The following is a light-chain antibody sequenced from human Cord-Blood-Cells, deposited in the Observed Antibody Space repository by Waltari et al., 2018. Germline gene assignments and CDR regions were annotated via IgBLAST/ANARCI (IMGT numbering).Light chain of an antibody. CDR1: SSDVGSYNL. V-gene: IGLV2-23*03. CDR3: CSYAGSSTV. Sequence: QSALTQPASVSGSPGQSFTISCTGTSSDVGSYNLVSWYQQHPGKAPKLMIYEGSKRPPGVSNRFSGSKSGNTASLTISGLQAEDEADYYCCSYAGSSTVFGTGTKVTVL. CDR2: EGS. J-gene: IGLJ1*01.